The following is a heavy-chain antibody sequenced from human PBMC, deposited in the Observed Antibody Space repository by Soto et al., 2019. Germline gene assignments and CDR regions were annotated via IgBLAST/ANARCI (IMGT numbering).Heavy chain of an antibody. CDR3: ARVVGDYLDY. V-gene: IGHV1-69*02. CDR2: IIPILGIA. CDR1: GGTFSSYT. D-gene: IGHD1-26*01. Sequence: QVQLVQSGAEVKKPGSSVKVSCKASGGTFSSYTISWVRQAPGQGLEWMGSIIPILGIANYAQKCQGRVTITADKSTSTDYMELSSLRSEDTAVYYCARVVGDYLDYWGQGTLVTVSS. J-gene: IGHJ4*02.